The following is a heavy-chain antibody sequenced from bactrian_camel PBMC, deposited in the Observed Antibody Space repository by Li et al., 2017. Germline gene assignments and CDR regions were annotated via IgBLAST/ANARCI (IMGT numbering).Heavy chain of an antibody. CDR2: LDNGDGST. J-gene: IGHJ4*01. D-gene: IGHD1*01. Sequence: VQLVESGGGSVQAGGSLRLSCLATNSLPNNYCMGWFRQAPGKEREGVANLDNGDGSTKYADPVKGRFTISKDNAKNTLYLQMNSLKPEDTAMYYCAAAWTHWRGSCSGDFSSSSYDEWGQGTQVTVS. V-gene: IGHV3S26*01. CDR1: NSLPNNYC. CDR3: AAAWTHWRGSCSGDFSSSSYDE.